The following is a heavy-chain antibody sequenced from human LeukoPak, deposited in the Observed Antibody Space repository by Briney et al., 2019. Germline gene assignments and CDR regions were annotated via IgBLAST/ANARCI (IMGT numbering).Heavy chain of an antibody. V-gene: IGHV4-59*01. J-gene: IGHJ5*02. D-gene: IGHD5-24*01. CDR3: ARRDGNNLGFDG. CDR2: IYYSGST. CDR1: GGSISSYY. Sequence: PSETLSLTCTVSGGSISSYYWSWIRQPPGKGLEWIGYIYYSGSTNYNPSLKSRVTISVDTSKNQFSLKLSSVTAADTAVYYCARRDGNNLGFDGWGEGTLVTVSS.